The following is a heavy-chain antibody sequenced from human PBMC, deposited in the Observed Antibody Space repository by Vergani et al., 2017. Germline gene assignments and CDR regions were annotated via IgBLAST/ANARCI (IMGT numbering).Heavy chain of an antibody. J-gene: IGHJ4*02. CDR2: VSFRGDT. V-gene: IGHV4-59*02. CDR3: ARSRIYYGAGSPDY. Sequence: QVKLQESGPGLVKPSETLSLTCTVSGASVHSFYCSWIRQPPGKGLEWMGYVSFRGDTLYDPPVKGRMTISLNTSSNQFSLYLTSVTAADTAVYYFARSRIYYGAGSPDYWGQGTLVTVSS. D-gene: IGHD3-10*01. CDR1: GASVHSFY.